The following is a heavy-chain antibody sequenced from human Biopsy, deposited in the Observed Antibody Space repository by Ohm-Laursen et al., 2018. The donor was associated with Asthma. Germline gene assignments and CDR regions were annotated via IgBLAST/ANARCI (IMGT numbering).Heavy chain of an antibody. J-gene: IGHJ6*02. V-gene: IGHV1-18*01. D-gene: IGHD3-10*01. CDR1: SYTFNSAG. CDR2: ISVYNGNT. CDR3: ARAVDYSNYYGIDV. Sequence: GSSVKVSCKTSSYTFNSAGITWVRQAPGQGLEWMGWISVYNGNTKAAQKLQDRVNMITDTSTSTAYMELRSLRSDDTAVYFCARAVDYSNYYGIDVWGQGTTVTVS.